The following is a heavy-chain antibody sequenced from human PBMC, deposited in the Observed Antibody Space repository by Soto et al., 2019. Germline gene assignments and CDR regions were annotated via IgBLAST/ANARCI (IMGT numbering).Heavy chain of an antibody. CDR2: IYYSGST. J-gene: IGHJ6*02. CDR1: GSSFSSYY. V-gene: IGHV4-59*01. Sequence: PSETLSLTCTVSGSSFSSYYWTWIRQPPGKGLEWIGYIYYSGSTNYNPSLKSRVTMSIDSSKNQFSLRLTSVTAADTAVYFCARDSPPENCDDASCWNYYGMDVWGLGTTVTVSS. CDR3: ARDSPPENCDDASCWNYYGMDV. D-gene: IGHD6-19*01.